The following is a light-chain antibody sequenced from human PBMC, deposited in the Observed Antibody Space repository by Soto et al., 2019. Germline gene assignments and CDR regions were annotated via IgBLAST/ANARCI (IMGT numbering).Light chain of an antibody. CDR1: QSVSSN. V-gene: IGKV3-15*01. CDR3: QQYNNWPRT. J-gene: IGKJ1*01. CDR2: GAS. Sequence: EIVMTQSPSTLSVSPGERATLSCRASQSVSSNLAWYQQKPGQAPRLLIYGASTRATGIPARFSGSGSGTEFTLTISSLQSEDFAVYYCQQYNNWPRTLGQRTKV.